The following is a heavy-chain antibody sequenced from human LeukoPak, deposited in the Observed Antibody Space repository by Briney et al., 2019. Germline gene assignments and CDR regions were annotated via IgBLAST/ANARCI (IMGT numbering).Heavy chain of an antibody. CDR1: GYSFTGYH. CDR3: ARDFPSGSGSYSDVDY. CDR2: INIGNGDT. J-gene: IGHJ4*02. V-gene: IGHV1-3*04. D-gene: IGHD3-10*01. Sequence: ASVKVSCKASGYSFTGYHMQWVRQAPGQSLEWMGWINIGNGDTKYSHTFQDRVTLTRDTSASTAYMDLSSLRREDTAVYLCARDFPSGSGSYSDVDYWGQGTLVTVSS.